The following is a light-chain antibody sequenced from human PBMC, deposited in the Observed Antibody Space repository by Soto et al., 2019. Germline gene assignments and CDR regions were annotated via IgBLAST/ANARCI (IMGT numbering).Light chain of an antibody. CDR1: SSDVGGYNY. CDR2: EVS. Sequence: QSALTQPPSASGSPGQSVTISCTGTSSDVGGYNYVSWFQQHPGKAPKLMIYEVSKRPSGVPDRCSGSKSGNTASLTVSGLQAEDEADYYCAPYAGSTFYVFGTGTKLTVL. CDR3: APYAGSTFYV. J-gene: IGLJ1*01. V-gene: IGLV2-8*01.